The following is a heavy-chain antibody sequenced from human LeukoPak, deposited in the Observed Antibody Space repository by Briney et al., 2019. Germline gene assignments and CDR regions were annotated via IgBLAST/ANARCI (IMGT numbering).Heavy chain of an antibody. J-gene: IGHJ4*02. CDR3: ARDTDSSGWWLDY. CDR2: IWYDGSNK. CDR1: GFTFSSYG. V-gene: IGHV3-33*01. Sequence: GGSLRLSCAASGFTFSSYGMHWARQAPGKGLEWVAVIWYDGSNKYYADSVKGRFTISRDNSKNTLYLQMNSLRAEDTAVYYCARDTDSSGWWLDYWGQGTLVTVSS. D-gene: IGHD6-19*01.